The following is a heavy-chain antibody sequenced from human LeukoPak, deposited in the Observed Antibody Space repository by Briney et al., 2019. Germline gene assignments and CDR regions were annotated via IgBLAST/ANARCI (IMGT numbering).Heavy chain of an antibody. CDR2: IKPDGSEK. CDR3: ARSRFYFDY. V-gene: IGHV3-7*01. J-gene: IGHJ4*02. Sequence: GGSLRLSCAASGFTFSSYGMHWVRQAPGKGLEWVAKIKPDGSEKDHVDSVKGRFTISRDNAKNSLYLQLNSLRAEDTAVYYCARSRFYFDYWGQGTLVTVSS. CDR1: GFTFSSYG.